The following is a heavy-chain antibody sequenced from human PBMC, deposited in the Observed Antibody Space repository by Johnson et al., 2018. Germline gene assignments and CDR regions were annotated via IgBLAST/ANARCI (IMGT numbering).Heavy chain of an antibody. Sequence: QVQLQESGAEVKKPGASLKVSCKTSGYTFTTYYVHWVRQAPGQGLEWMGIINPSGNITNYAQKFQDRVTMTRATSTNTVYMELSSLRSEDTAVYYCARGTFYYDTRPYYYRHWGQGTLVTVSS. D-gene: IGHD3-22*01. CDR1: GYTFTTYY. V-gene: IGHV1-46*01. J-gene: IGHJ1*01. CDR2: INPSGNIT. CDR3: ARGTFYYDTRPYYYRH.